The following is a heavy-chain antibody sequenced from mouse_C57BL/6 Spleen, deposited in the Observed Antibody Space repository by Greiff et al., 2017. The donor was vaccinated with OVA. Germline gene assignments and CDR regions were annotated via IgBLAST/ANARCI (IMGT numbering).Heavy chain of an antibody. Sequence: DVHLVESGGGLVKPGGSLKLSCAASGFTFSDYGMHWVRQAPEKGLEWVAYISSGSSTIYYADTVKGRFTISRDNAKNTLFLQMTSLRSEDTAMYYCARRNDYGTLYFDYWGQGTTLTVSS. V-gene: IGHV5-17*01. CDR3: ARRNDYGTLYFDY. CDR1: GFTFSDYG. J-gene: IGHJ2*01. D-gene: IGHD1-1*01. CDR2: ISSGSSTI.